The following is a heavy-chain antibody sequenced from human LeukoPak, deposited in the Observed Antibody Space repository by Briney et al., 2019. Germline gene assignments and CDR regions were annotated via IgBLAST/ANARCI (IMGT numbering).Heavy chain of an antibody. J-gene: IGHJ4*02. V-gene: IGHV3-33*01. D-gene: IGHD1-1*01. CDR3: ARWGGTRQYYFDY. CDR1: GFIFSDYG. Sequence: GGSLRLSCAVPGFIFSDYGFHWVRQAPGKGLEGVAVTRFDGSIKQYADSVKGRFTISRDDSKNTLYLQMNFLKSEDTAVYYCARWGGTRQYYFDYWGQGTLVTVSS. CDR2: TRFDGSIK.